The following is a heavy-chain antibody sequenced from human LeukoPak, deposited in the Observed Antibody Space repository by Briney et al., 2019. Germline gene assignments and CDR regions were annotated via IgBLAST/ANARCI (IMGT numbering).Heavy chain of an antibody. CDR2: INPSGGST. Sequence: ASVKVSCKASGYTFTSYYMHWVRQAPGQGLEWMGIINPSGGSTSYAQKFQGRVTMTRDTSISTAYMELSRLRSDDTAVYYCARDPEKHSGSGRPYYFDYWGQGTLVTVSS. J-gene: IGHJ4*02. CDR1: GYTFTSYY. CDR3: ARDPEKHSGSGRPYYFDY. D-gene: IGHD3-10*01. V-gene: IGHV1-46*01.